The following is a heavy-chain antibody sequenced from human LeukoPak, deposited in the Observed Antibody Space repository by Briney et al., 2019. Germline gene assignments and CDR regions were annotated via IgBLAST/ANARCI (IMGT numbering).Heavy chain of an antibody. CDR2: FDPEDGET. V-gene: IGHV1-24*01. CDR1: GYTLTELS. CDR3: ATDLMTTVTPSFDY. J-gene: IGHJ4*02. D-gene: IGHD4-17*01. Sequence: ASVKVSCKVSGYTLTELSMHWVRQAPGKGLEWMGGFDPEDGETIYAQKSQGRVTMTEDTSTDTAYMELSSLRSEDTAVYYCATDLMTTVTPSFDYWGQGTLVTVSS.